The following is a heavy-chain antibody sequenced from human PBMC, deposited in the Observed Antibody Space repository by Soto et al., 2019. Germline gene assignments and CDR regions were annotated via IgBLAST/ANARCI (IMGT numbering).Heavy chain of an antibody. CDR1: GYTFTSYG. D-gene: IGHD1-20*01. J-gene: IGHJ4*02. V-gene: IGHV1-18*01. Sequence: VKVSCKASGYTFTSYGISWVRQAPGQGLEWMGWISAYNGNTNYAQKLQGRVTMTTDTSTSKAYMELRSLRSDDTSVYYCARHGGKLGITGTMGNFDYWGQGSLVTVSS. CDR3: ARHGGKLGITGTMGNFDY. CDR2: ISAYNGNT.